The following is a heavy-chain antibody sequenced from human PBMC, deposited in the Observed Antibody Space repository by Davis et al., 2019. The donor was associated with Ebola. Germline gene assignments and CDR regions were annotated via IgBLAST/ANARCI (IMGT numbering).Heavy chain of an antibody. Sequence: AASVKVSCKASGYTFATYDVFWVRQAVGQGLEWMGWMNPNNGNTGYAQKFQGWVTMTRDTSISTAYMELSRLRSDDTAVYYCARGRAARTEYGNWFDPWGQGTLVTVSS. D-gene: IGHD6-6*01. J-gene: IGHJ5*02. CDR2: MNPNNGNT. CDR1: GYTFATYD. V-gene: IGHV1-8*01. CDR3: ARGRAARTEYGNWFDP.